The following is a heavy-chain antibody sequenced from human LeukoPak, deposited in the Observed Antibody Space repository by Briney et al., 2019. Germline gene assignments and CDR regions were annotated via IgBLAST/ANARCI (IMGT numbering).Heavy chain of an antibody. CDR2: IYYSGST. V-gene: IGHV4-59*11. J-gene: IGHJ3*02. CDR1: GGSISSHY. Sequence: SETLSLTCTVSGGSISSHYWSWIRQPPGKGLEWIGYIYYSGSTNYNPSLKSRVTISVDTSKNQFSLNLSSVTAADTAVYYCARASAFDIWGQGTMVTVSS. CDR3: ARASAFDI.